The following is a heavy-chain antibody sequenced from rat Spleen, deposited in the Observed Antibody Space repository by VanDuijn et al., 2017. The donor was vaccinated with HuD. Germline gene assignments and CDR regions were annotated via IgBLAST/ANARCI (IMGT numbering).Heavy chain of an antibody. CDR3: TRMYTTDYYYRYYYVMDA. D-gene: IGHD1-6*01. V-gene: IGHV2-1*01. CDR1: GFSLTSNS. CDR2: IWGDGST. Sequence: QVQLKESGPGLVQPSQTLSLTCTVSGFSLTSNSVHWVRQPPGKGLEWMGGIWGDGSTDYNSALKSRLSISRDTSKSQVFLKMNSLQTDDTAIYFCTRMYTTDYYYRYYYVMDAWGQGASVTVSS. J-gene: IGHJ4*01.